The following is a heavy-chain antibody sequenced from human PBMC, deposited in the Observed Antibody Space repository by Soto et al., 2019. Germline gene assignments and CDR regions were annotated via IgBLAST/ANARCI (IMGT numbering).Heavy chain of an antibody. V-gene: IGHV1-2*02. CDR3: ARIKWGLDHYNGMDV. CDR2: INPKTAAT. CDR1: GYSFSDYF. D-gene: IGHD1-26*01. Sequence: QVQLVQSGAEVKKSGASVKVSCKASGYSFSDYFIQWVRQAPGQGLEWVAWINPKTAATNYAKKFQGRVSLTWDTSFSTAYMELTRLRPDDTAVYYCARIKWGLDHYNGMDVW. J-gene: IGHJ6*01.